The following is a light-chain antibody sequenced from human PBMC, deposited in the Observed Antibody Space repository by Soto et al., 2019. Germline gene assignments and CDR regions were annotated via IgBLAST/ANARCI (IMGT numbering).Light chain of an antibody. CDR1: NSNIGSNT. CDR3: AAWDDSLNGLV. J-gene: IGLJ1*01. Sequence: QSVLTQPPSASGTPGQRVPISCSGSNSNIGSNTVNWYQQPPGTAPKLLIYNNNQRPSGVPDRFSGSKSGTSASLAISGLQSEDEADYYCAAWDDSLNGLVFGTGTKVTVL. CDR2: NNN. V-gene: IGLV1-44*01.